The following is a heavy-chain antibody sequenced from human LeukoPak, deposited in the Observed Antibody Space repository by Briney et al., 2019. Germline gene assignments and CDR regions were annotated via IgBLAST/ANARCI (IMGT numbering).Heavy chain of an antibody. Sequence: GASVKVSCKASGYTFTSYYMHWVRQAPGQGLEWMGIINPSGGSTSYAQKFQGRVTMTRDTSTSTVYMELSSLRSEDTAVYYCARELNSWSPTHEYFQHWGQGTLVTVSS. CDR2: INPSGGST. CDR1: GYTFTSYY. V-gene: IGHV1-46*01. J-gene: IGHJ1*01. D-gene: IGHD6-13*01. CDR3: ARELNSWSPTHEYFQH.